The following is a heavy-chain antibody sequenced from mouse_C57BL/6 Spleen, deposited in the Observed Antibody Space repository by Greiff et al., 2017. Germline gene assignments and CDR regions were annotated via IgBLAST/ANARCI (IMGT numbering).Heavy chain of an antibody. Sequence: EVMLVESGGGLVKPGGSLKLSCAASGFTFSSYAMSWVRQTPEKRLEWVATLSDGGSYTYYPDNVKGRFTISRDNAKNNLYLQMSHLKSEDTAMYYCAREHYYGSSLRDAMDYWGQGTSVTVSS. CDR2: LSDGGSYT. D-gene: IGHD1-1*01. V-gene: IGHV5-4*01. J-gene: IGHJ4*01. CDR1: GFTFSSYA. CDR3: AREHYYGSSLRDAMDY.